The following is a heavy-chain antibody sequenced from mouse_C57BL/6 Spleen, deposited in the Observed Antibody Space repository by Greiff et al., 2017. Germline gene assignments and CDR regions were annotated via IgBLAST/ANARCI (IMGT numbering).Heavy chain of an antibody. D-gene: IGHD1-1*01. CDR3: ARQTVITTVVSPFAY. CDR2: ISSGGSYT. Sequence: EVKLMESGGDLVKPGGSLKLSCAASGFTFSSYGMSWVRQTPDKRLEWVATISSGGSYTYYPDSVKGRFTISRDNAKNTLYLQMSSLKSEDTAMYYCARQTVITTVVSPFAYWGQGTLVTVSA. CDR1: GFTFSSYG. V-gene: IGHV5-6*01. J-gene: IGHJ3*01.